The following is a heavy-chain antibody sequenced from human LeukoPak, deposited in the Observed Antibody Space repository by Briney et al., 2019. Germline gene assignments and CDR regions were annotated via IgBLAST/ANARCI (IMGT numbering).Heavy chain of an antibody. Sequence: ASVKVSCKASGYTFTSYDVNWVRQATGQGLEWMGWMNPNSGNTGYAQKFQGRVTMTRNTSISTAYMELSSLRSDDTAVYYCASRTVNSGSLLPFDYWGQGTLVTVSS. CDR1: GYTFTSYD. D-gene: IGHD1-26*01. V-gene: IGHV1-8*01. CDR2: MNPNSGNT. J-gene: IGHJ4*02. CDR3: ASRTVNSGSLLPFDY.